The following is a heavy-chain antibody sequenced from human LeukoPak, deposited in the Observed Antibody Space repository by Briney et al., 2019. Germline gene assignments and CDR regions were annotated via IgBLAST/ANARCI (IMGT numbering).Heavy chain of an antibody. CDR1: GFTFSSYG. V-gene: IGHV3-33*01. CDR3: ARDNTYYDSWSGFDY. D-gene: IGHD3-3*01. CDR2: IWYDGSNK. J-gene: IGHJ4*02. Sequence: GGSLRLSCAASGFTFSSYGMHWVRQAPGKGLEWVAVIWYDGSNKYYADSVKGRFTISRDNSKNTLYLQMNSLRAEDTAVYYCARDNTYYDSWSGFDYWGQGTLVTVSS.